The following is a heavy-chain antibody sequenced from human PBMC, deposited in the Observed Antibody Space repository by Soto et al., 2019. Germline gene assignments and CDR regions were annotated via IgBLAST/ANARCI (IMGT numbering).Heavy chain of an antibody. J-gene: IGHJ4*02. D-gene: IGHD2-15*01. CDR2: ISSNGDST. V-gene: IGHV3-64D*08. Sequence: GGSLRLSCSASGFTFSSYAMHWVRQAPGKELEYVSAISSNGDSTYYADSVKGRFTISRDNSKNTLYLQMSSLRAEDTAVYYCLKDHFCSGGSCYSNFDYWGQGTLVTVSS. CDR3: LKDHFCSGGSCYSNFDY. CDR1: GFTFSSYA.